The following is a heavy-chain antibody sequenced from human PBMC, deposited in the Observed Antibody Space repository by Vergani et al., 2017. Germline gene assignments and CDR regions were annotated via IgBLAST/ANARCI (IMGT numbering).Heavy chain of an antibody. CDR1: GFTFSSYE. J-gene: IGHJ6*02. CDR2: ISSSGSTI. Sequence: EVQLVESGGGLVQPGGSLRLSCAASGFTFSSYEMNWVRQAPGKGLEWVSYISSSGSTIYYADSVKGRFTISRDNAKNSLYLQMNSLRAEDTAVYYCARSGKGRGVINYYGMDVWGQGTTVTVSS. CDR3: ARSGKGRGVINYYGMDV. D-gene: IGHD3-10*01. V-gene: IGHV3-48*03.